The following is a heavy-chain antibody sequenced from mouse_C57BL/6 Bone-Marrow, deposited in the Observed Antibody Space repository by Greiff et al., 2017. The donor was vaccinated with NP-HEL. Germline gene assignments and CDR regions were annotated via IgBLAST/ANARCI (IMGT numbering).Heavy chain of an antibody. CDR3: ARGIYYYGSSYVNYAMDY. V-gene: IGHV1-66*01. D-gene: IGHD1-1*01. CDR1: GYSFTSYY. CDR2: IYPGSGNT. Sequence: VQLQQSGPELVKPGASVKISCKASGYSFTSYYIHWVKQRPGQGLEWIGWIYPGSGNTKYNEKFKGKATLTADTSSSTAYMQLSSLTSEDSAVYYCARGIYYYGSSYVNYAMDYWGQGTSVTVSS. J-gene: IGHJ4*01.